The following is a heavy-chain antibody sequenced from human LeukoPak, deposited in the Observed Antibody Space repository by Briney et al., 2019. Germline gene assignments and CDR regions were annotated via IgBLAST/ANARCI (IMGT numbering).Heavy chain of an antibody. CDR3: ARGRNNWFDP. J-gene: IGHJ5*02. CDR1: GFTFSSYA. CDR2: ISYDGSNK. V-gene: IGHV3-30*04. Sequence: GGSLRLSCAASGFTFSSYAMHWVRQAPGKGLEWVAVISYDGSNKYYADSVKGRFTISRDNSKNTLYLQMNSLRAEDTAVYYCARGRNNWFDPWGQGTLVTVSS.